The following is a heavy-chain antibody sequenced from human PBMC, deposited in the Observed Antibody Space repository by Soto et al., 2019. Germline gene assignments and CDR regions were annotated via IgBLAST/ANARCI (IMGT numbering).Heavy chain of an antibody. D-gene: IGHD2-2*01. Sequence: GGSLRLPCAASGFTFSNAWMSWVRQAPGKGLEWVGRIKSKTDGGTTDYAAPVKGRFTISRDDSKNTLYLQMNSLKTEDTAVYYCTTDLGRGYCSSTSCYAYYYYYMDVWGKGITVTVSS. J-gene: IGHJ6*03. CDR3: TTDLGRGYCSSTSCYAYYYYYMDV. CDR2: IKSKTDGGTT. CDR1: GFTFSNAW. V-gene: IGHV3-15*01.